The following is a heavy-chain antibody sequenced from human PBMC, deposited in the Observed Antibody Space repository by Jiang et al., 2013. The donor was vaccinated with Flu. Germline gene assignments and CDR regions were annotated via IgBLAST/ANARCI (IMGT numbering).Heavy chain of an antibody. CDR2: SIIEGTP. Sequence: LLKPSETLSLTCAVSGYSISSDYYWGWIRQTPGRDWSGLGLSIIEGTPTTTRPSRSRVTISLDTSKNQFSLQLSSVTAADTAVYYCARKLNYSGSFNWGQGTLVTVSS. V-gene: IGHV4-38-2*01. D-gene: IGHD1-26*01. CDR1: GYSISSDYY. J-gene: IGHJ4*02. CDR3: ARKLNYSGSFN.